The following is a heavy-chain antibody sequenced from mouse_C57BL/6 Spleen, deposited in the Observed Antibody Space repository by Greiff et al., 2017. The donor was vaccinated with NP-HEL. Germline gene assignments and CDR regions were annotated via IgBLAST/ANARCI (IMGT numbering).Heavy chain of an antibody. CDR1: GYAFSSYW. Sequence: QVQLKESGAELVKPGASVKISCKASGYAFSSYWMNWVKQRPGKGLEWIGQIYPGDGDTNYNGKFKGKATLTADKSSSTAYMQLSSLTSEDSAVYFCARLTRVWYFDVWGTGTTVTVSS. CDR3: ARLTRVWYFDV. V-gene: IGHV1-80*01. CDR2: IYPGDGDT. D-gene: IGHD1-1*01. J-gene: IGHJ1*03.